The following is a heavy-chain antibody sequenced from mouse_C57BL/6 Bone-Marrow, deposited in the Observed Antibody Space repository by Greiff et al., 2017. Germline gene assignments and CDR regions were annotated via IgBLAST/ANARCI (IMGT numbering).Heavy chain of an antibody. J-gene: IGHJ4*01. V-gene: IGHV1-55*01. D-gene: IGHD1-1*01. Sequence: QVQLQQSGAELMKPGASVKLSCKASGYTFTSYWITWVKQRPGQGLEWIGDIYPGSGSTNYNEKFKSKATLTVDTSSSTAYMQLSSLTSEDSAVYYCARGKLFITTVGYAMDYWGQGTSVTVSS. CDR2: IYPGSGST. CDR1: GYTFTSYW. CDR3: ARGKLFITTVGYAMDY.